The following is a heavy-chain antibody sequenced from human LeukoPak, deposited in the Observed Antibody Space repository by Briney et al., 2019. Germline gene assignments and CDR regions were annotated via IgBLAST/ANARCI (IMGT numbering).Heavy chain of an antibody. CDR2: INPNSGGT. V-gene: IGHV1-2*02. D-gene: IGHD2-2*02. CDR3: ARDRGQLLLYDAG. Sequence: ASVKVSCKASGYTFIGNYIHWVRQAPGQGLEWMGWINPNSGGTNYAQKFQGRVTMTRDTSISTAYMELSRLRSDDTAVYYCARDRGQLLLYDAGWGQGTLVTVSS. J-gene: IGHJ4*02. CDR1: GYTFIGNY.